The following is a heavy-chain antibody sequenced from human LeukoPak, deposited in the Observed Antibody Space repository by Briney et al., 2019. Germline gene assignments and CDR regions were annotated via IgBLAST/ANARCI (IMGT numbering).Heavy chain of an antibody. J-gene: IGHJ3*02. CDR1: GFSFSTYG. CDR3: ARGGSYLSAFDI. V-gene: IGHV3-23*01. CDR2: MGGNGANT. D-gene: IGHD1-26*01. Sequence: GGSLRLSCAASGFSFSTYGMSWIRQAPGKGLEWVSVMGGNGANTYYADSVKGRFTISRDNSKNTLYLQMNSLRAEDTAVYYCARGGSYLSAFDIWGQGTMVTVSS.